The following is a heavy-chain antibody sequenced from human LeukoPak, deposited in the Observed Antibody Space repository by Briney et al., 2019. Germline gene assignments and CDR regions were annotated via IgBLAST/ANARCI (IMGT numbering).Heavy chain of an antibody. D-gene: IGHD3-22*01. V-gene: IGHV3-64*01. CDR3: ARARSGYYYDY. CDR1: GFTFSNYA. J-gene: IGHJ4*02. CDR2: ISSDGGNT. Sequence: GGSLRLSCAASGFTFSNYAMHCVRQAPGKGLEYVSSISSDGGNTYYAISVKGRFTISRDNSKNTLYLQVGSMRAEDMAVYYCARARSGYYYDYWGQGTLVTVSS.